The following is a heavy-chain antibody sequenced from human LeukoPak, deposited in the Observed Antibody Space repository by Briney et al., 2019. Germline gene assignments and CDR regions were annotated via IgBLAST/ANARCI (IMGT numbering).Heavy chain of an antibody. D-gene: IGHD6-19*01. J-gene: IGHJ5*02. CDR1: GYTFTGHY. Sequence: ASVKVSCKASGYTFTGHYMHWVRQAPGQGLEWMGWINPNSGGTNYAQKFQGRVTMTRDTSISTAYMELSRLRSDDTAVYYCARVFMQQWPYNWFDPWGQGTLVTVSS. CDR3: ARVFMQQWPYNWFDP. V-gene: IGHV1-2*02. CDR2: INPNSGGT.